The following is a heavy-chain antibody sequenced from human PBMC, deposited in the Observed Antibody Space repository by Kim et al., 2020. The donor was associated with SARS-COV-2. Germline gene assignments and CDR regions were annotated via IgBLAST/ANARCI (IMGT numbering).Heavy chain of an antibody. CDR2: IYYSGST. Sequence: SETLSLTCTVSGGSISSYYWSWIRQPPGKGLEWIGYIYYSGSTNYNPSLKSRVTISVDTSKNQFSLKLSSVTAADTAVYYCARPIAAAGPLDIWGQGTMVTVSS. V-gene: IGHV4-59*08. J-gene: IGHJ3*02. D-gene: IGHD6-13*01. CDR1: GGSISSYY. CDR3: ARPIAAAGPLDI.